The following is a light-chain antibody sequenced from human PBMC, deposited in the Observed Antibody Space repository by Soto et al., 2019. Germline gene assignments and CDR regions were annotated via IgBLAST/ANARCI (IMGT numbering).Light chain of an antibody. CDR2: DAS. Sequence: EIVLTQSPATLSLSPGERATLSCRASQSISSYLAWYQQKPDQAPRLLIYDASNRATGIPARFSGSGSGTDFTLTIISLEPEDFAVYYCHQRSTWPFTFCPGTKVDIK. J-gene: IGKJ3*01. CDR1: QSISSY. V-gene: IGKV3-11*01. CDR3: HQRSTWPFT.